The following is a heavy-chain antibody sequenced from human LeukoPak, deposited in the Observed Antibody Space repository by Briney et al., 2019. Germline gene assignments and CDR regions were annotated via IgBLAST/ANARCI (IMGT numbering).Heavy chain of an antibody. Sequence: QAGGSLRLSCAASGFSFSRHAMNWVRQAPGKGLEWISHISGGSDIIEYAGSVRGRFTISRDNGRGSLYLQMNSLRVEDTAVYYCARYGSGRNYIDPFDFWGQGTLVAVSS. D-gene: IGHD3-10*01. CDR2: ISGGSDII. V-gene: IGHV3-48*01. J-gene: IGHJ4*02. CDR1: GFSFSRHA. CDR3: ARYGSGRNYIDPFDF.